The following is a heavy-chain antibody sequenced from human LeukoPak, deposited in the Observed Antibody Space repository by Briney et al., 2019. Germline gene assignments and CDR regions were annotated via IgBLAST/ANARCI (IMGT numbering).Heavy chain of an antibody. Sequence: SETLSLTCTVSGGSISSSSYYWGWIRQPPGKGLEWIGSIYYSGSTYHNPSLKSRVTISVDTSKNQFSLKLSSVTAADTAVYYCAGYSGWPQADYWGQGTLVTVSS. J-gene: IGHJ4*02. CDR1: GGSISSSSYY. D-gene: IGHD6-19*01. CDR2: IYYSGST. V-gene: IGHV4-39*01. CDR3: AGYSGWPQADY.